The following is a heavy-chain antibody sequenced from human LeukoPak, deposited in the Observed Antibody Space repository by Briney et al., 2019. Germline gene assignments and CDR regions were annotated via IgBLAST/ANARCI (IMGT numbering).Heavy chain of an antibody. CDR1: GDSTSSFH. J-gene: IGHJ4*02. V-gene: IGHV4-4*07. CDR2: IYSSGSS. Sequence: SETLSLTRTVSGDSTSSFHWSWIPQPAGQGLEWIGRIYSSGSSSYNPSLKGRVTMSVDTSKNQFSLKLSSVTAADTAVYYCARGSRKSSGWYTNWGQGTLVTVSS. D-gene: IGHD6-19*01. CDR3: ARGSRKSSGWYTN.